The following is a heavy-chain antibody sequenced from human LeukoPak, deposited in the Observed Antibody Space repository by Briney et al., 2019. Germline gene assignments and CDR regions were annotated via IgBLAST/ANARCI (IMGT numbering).Heavy chain of an antibody. CDR2: IDTSGSYI. J-gene: IGHJ3*01. D-gene: IGHD3-10*01. Sequence: GGSLRLSCAASGFTFDSYSMNWVRQAPGKGLEWVSFIDTSGSYIYYGDSVRGRVTISRDNAKNSLYLQMNGLRAEDTAVYYCARGRSITLLRGVAMSDGFDVWGQGAMVTVSS. CDR3: ARGRSITLLRGVAMSDGFDV. V-gene: IGHV3-21*01. CDR1: GFTFDSYS.